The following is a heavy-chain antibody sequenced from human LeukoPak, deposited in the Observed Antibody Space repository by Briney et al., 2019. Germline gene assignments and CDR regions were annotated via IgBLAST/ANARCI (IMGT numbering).Heavy chain of an antibody. CDR1: GGTFSSYA. D-gene: IGHD1-7*01. J-gene: IGHJ5*02. Sequence: GSSVKVSCKASGGTFSSYAISWVRQAPGQGLEWMGGIIPIFGTANYAQKFQGRVTITPDESTSTAYMELSSLRSEDTAAYYCARAPGGGWNYDAGWFDPWGQGTLVTVSS. CDR3: ARAPGGGWNYDAGWFDP. V-gene: IGHV1-69*01. CDR2: IIPIFGTA.